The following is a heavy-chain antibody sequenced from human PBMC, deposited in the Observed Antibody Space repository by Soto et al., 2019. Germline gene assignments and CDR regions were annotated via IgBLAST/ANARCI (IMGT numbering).Heavy chain of an antibody. CDR2: IYYSGST. J-gene: IGHJ4*02. Sequence: QVQLQESGPGLVKPSETLSLTCTVSGGSISSYYWSWIRQPPGKGLEWIGYIYYSGSTNYNPSLKSRVTILVDTSKNQFSLKLSSVTAADTAVYYCARERYESSGWGDWGQGTLVTVSS. CDR1: GGSISSYY. V-gene: IGHV4-59*01. CDR3: ARERYESSGWGD. D-gene: IGHD3-22*01.